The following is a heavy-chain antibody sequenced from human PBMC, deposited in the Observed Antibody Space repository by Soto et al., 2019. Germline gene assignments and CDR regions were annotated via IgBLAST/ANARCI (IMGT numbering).Heavy chain of an antibody. CDR1: GYRYTSYD. Sequence: ASVKVSCEASGYRYTSYDINWVRQAAGQGLEWMGWMNPNNGNTAYAQKFQGRVTMTRDTSISTAYMELTSLRSEDTAVYYCAREFSDYAGYWGQGTLVTVSS. CDR3: AREFSDYAGY. D-gene: IGHD4-17*01. CDR2: MNPNNGNT. J-gene: IGHJ4*02. V-gene: IGHV1-8*01.